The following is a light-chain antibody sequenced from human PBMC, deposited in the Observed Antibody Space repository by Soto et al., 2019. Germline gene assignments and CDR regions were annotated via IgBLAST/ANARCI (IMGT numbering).Light chain of an antibody. CDR1: KSVDFH. J-gene: IGKJ5*01. CDR3: QQRSTWPT. V-gene: IGKV3-11*01. Sequence: EIVLTQSPATLSLSPGKRATLPCRASKSVDFHLAWYQQKPGQAPRLLIYGASVRATGTPARFSGSGSGTAFTLTISSLEPEDFALYYCQQRSTWPTFGQGTRLEIK. CDR2: GAS.